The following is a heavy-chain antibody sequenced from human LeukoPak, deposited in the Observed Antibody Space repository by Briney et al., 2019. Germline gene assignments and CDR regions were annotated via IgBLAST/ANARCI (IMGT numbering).Heavy chain of an antibody. CDR2: IYYSGST. CDR1: GGSISSGGYY. CDR3: ARGSRKMNYYDSSGYIDY. D-gene: IGHD3-22*01. J-gene: IGHJ4*02. V-gene: IGHV4-31*03. Sequence: SETLSLTCTVSGGSISSGGYYWSWIRQHPGKGLERIGYIYYSGSTYYNPSLKSRVTISVDTSKNQFSLKLSSVTAADTAVYYCARGSRKMNYYDSSGYIDYWGQGTLVTVSS.